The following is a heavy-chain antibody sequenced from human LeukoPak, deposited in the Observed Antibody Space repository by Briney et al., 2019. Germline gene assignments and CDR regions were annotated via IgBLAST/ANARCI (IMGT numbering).Heavy chain of an antibody. Sequence: ASVKVSCKASGYTFTGYYMHWVRQAPGQGLEWMGWINPNSGGTNYAQKFQGRVTMTRDTSISTAYMELSRLRSDDTAAYYCATIRIAVAGTEDYWGQGTLVTVSS. J-gene: IGHJ4*02. D-gene: IGHD6-19*01. CDR3: ATIRIAVAGTEDY. CDR1: GYTFTGYY. CDR2: INPNSGGT. V-gene: IGHV1-2*02.